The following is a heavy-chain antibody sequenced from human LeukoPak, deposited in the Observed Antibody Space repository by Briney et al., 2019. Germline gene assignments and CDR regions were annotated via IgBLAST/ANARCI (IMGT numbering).Heavy chain of an antibody. V-gene: IGHV3-9*01. Sequence: GRSLRLSCAASGFTFDDYAMHWVRQAPGKGLEWVSGISWNSGSIGYADSVKGRFTISRDNAKNSLYLQMNSLRAEDTALYYCARDVLGYIVATSPFDYWGQGTLVTVSS. CDR1: GFTFDDYA. CDR3: ARDVLGYIVATSPFDY. D-gene: IGHD5-12*01. CDR2: ISWNSGSI. J-gene: IGHJ4*02.